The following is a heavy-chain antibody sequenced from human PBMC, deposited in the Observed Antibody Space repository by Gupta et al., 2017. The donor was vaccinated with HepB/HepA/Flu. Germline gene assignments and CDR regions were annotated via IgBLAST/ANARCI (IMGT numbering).Heavy chain of an antibody. CDR2: INWNSGSM. CDR1: GFTFSDYA. CDR3: AKARGSGLEIPYLWH. D-gene: IGHD3/OR15-3a*01. Sequence: EVQLVESGGGFVQPGRSLRLSCAASGFTFSDYAMHWVRQVPGKGLEWVSGINWNSGSMGYADSVKGRFTISRDNRKNSLYLQMNSLRVEDTALYYCAKARGSGLEIPYLWHWGQGTLVTVSS. J-gene: IGHJ4*02. V-gene: IGHV3-9*01.